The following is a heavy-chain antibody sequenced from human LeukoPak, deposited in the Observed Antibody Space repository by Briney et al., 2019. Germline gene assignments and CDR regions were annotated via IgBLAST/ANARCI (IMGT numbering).Heavy chain of an antibody. Sequence: GGPLNPAFPAPGSTFKNNALTWVPQPPGKGLNWAPGINWNGGSTGYADSVKGRFTISRDNAKNSLYLQMNSLRAEDTALYYCARDTSATGGIGAFDIWGQGTMVTVSS. J-gene: IGHJ3*02. CDR3: ARDTSATGGIGAFDI. D-gene: IGHD3-16*01. V-gene: IGHV3-20*03. CDR1: GSTFKNNA. CDR2: INWNGGST.